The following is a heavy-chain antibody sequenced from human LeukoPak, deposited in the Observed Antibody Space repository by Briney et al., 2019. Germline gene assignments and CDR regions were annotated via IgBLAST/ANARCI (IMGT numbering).Heavy chain of an antibody. J-gene: IGHJ4*02. CDR1: GFSFSSYA. CDR3: AKDEGYYGSGSYPDY. V-gene: IGHV3-23*01. D-gene: IGHD3-10*01. Sequence: GGSLRLSCAASGFSFSSYAMSWVRQAPGKGLEWVSAISGSGGSTYYADSVKGRFTISRDNSKNTLYLQMNSLRAEDTAVYYCAKDEGYYGSGSYPDYWGQGTLVTVSS. CDR2: ISGSGGST.